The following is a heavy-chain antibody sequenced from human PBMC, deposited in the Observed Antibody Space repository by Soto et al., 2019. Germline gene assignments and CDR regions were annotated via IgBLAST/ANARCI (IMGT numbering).Heavy chain of an antibody. CDR3: ARDRHSSGY. V-gene: IGHV4-59*01. J-gene: IGHJ4*02. CDR1: GGSITNYY. CDR2: IYYSGIT. D-gene: IGHD6-19*01. Sequence: QVQLQESGPGLVKPSETLSLTCTVSGGSITNYYWSWFRQPPGKGLEWIGYIYYSGITNYNPSLNGLVSISVDPSKNQVSLKLRSVTCADTAVYYCARDRHSSGYWGQGTLVTVSS.